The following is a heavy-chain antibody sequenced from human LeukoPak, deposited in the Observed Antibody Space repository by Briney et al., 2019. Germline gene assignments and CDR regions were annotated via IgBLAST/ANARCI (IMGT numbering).Heavy chain of an antibody. Sequence: GGSLKLSCAASGFTVSDSTMHWVRQASGKGLEWVGRIRSKANSYATAYAASVKGRFTISRGDSKNTAYLQMNSLKIEDTAVYYCTRTGIGVAARPGYYYGMDVWGQGTTVTVSS. CDR3: TRTGIGVAARPGYYYGMDV. V-gene: IGHV3-73*01. CDR1: GFTVSDST. D-gene: IGHD6-6*01. CDR2: IRSKANSYAT. J-gene: IGHJ6*02.